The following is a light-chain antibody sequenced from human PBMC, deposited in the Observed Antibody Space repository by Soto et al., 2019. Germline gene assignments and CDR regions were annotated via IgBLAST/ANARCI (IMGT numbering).Light chain of an antibody. CDR1: QRISRY. Sequence: DIQMTQSPSSLSASVGDRVTITCRASQRISRYLNWYQQKPGKAPKLLIYTTSSLQSGVPSRFSGSGSGTDFTLTISSLHPEDFATYYCQQTYSTWTFGQGTKVEI. CDR3: QQTYSTWT. V-gene: IGKV1-39*01. J-gene: IGKJ1*01. CDR2: TTS.